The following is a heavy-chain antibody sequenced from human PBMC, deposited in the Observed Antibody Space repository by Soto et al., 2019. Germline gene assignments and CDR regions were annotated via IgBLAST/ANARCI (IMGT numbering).Heavy chain of an antibody. CDR1: GGSFSGYY. CDR2: INHSGST. CDR3: ASDQLLFSDAFDI. Sequence: SXTLSLTCAVYGGSFSGYYWSCIRQPPGKGLEWIGEINHSGSTNYNPSLKSRVTISVDTSENQFSLKLSSVTAADTAVYYCASDQLLFSDAFDIWGQGTMVTVSS. J-gene: IGHJ3*02. V-gene: IGHV4-34*01. D-gene: IGHD2-2*01.